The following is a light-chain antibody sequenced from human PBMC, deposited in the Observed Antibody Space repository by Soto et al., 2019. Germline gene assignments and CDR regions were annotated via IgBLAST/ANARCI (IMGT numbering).Light chain of an antibody. Sequence: QSALTQPRSVSGSPGQSVTISCTGTSSDVGGYNYVSWYQHHPGKAPKPVIYDVSNRPSGVPDRFSGSKSGNTASLTISGLQAEDEADYYCCSYAGISSVIFGGGTKLTVL. CDR2: DVS. J-gene: IGLJ2*01. CDR1: SSDVGGYNY. V-gene: IGLV2-11*01. CDR3: CSYAGISSVI.